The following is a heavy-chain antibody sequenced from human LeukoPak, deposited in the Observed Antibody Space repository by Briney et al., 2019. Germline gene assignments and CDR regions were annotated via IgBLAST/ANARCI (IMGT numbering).Heavy chain of an antibody. D-gene: IGHD2-2*01. V-gene: IGHV3-21*01. Sequence: GGSLRLSCAASGFTFSTYSMNWVRQSPGKGLEWVSSMSSRSVYIYYADSVKGRFTISRDDAKNSLYLQMNSLRDEDTAVYYCARAFDTSWDYYYMDVWGKGTTVTVSS. CDR3: ARAFDTSWDYYYMDV. CDR2: MSSRSVYI. CDR1: GFTFSTYS. J-gene: IGHJ6*03.